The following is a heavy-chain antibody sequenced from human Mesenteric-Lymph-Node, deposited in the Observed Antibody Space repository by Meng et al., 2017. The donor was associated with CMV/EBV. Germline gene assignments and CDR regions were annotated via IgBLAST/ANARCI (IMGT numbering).Heavy chain of an antibody. D-gene: IGHD2-2*01. V-gene: IGHV1-46*01. Sequence: YSIHCVRQAPGHGLEWMGMIYPSGGSTTYAARFQGRVAMTRDTSASTVYMELSSLRSEDTAVYYCARDIAAVPDVYPFYYYYYGMDVWGQGTTVTVSS. CDR3: ARDIAAVPDVYPFYYYYYGMDV. CDR1: YS. J-gene: IGHJ6*02. CDR2: IYPSGGST.